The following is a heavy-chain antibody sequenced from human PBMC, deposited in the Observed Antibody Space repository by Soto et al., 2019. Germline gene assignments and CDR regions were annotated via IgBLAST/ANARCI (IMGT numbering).Heavy chain of an antibody. CDR1: GLTFSSYA. D-gene: IGHD3-22*01. CDR2: ISGGGENT. V-gene: IGHV3-23*01. J-gene: IGHJ4*02. CDR3: AKTYYYDSRGYYDC. Sequence: GGSLRLSCAASGLTFSSYAMSWVRQAPGKGLKWVATISGGGENTYYADSVKGRITISRDNSDNTLYLQMNSLRAEDTAVYYCAKTYYYDSRGYYDCWGQGTLVPVSS.